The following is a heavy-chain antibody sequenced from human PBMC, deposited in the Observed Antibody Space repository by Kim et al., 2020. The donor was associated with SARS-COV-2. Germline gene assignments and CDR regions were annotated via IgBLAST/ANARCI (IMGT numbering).Heavy chain of an antibody. CDR1: GFTFSSHP. V-gene: IGHV3-30-3*01. J-gene: IGHJ6*02. CDR3: ARDRCLPGATCRYYYSVDV. Sequence: GGSLRLSCAASGFTFSSHPKHWVRQAPGKGLEWVAAVAYDGTNKYYADFVEGRFTISRDNSRNTLYLQMHSLRIEDTAMYYCARDRCLPGATCRYYYSVDVWGQGTTVTVSS. D-gene: IGHD2-2*01. CDR2: VAYDGTNK.